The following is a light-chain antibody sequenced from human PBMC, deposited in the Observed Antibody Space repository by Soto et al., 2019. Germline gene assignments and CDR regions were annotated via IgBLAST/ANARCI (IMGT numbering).Light chain of an antibody. V-gene: IGLV2-14*01. J-gene: IGLJ3*02. CDR3: SSYTRSSTRV. CDR2: EVS. Sequence: QSALTQPDSVSGSPGQSIPISCTGTSRDVGGYNSVSWYQQHPGKAPKLMIYEVSNRPSGVSNRFSGSKSGNPASLTISGLQAEDAADYYCSSYTRSSTRVFGGGTQLTVL. CDR1: SRDVGGYNS.